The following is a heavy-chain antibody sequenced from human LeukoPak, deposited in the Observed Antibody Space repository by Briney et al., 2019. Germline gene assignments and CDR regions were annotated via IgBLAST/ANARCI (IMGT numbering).Heavy chain of an antibody. CDR1: GYTFTSYA. J-gene: IGHJ4*02. Sequence: ASEKVSCKASGYTFTSYAMNWVRQAPGQGLEWMGWINTNTGNPTYAQGFTGRFVFSLDTSVSTTYLQISSLKAEDTAVYFCARAFQSLGGLSLPGYWGQGTLLTVSS. CDR3: ARAFQSLGGLSLPGY. D-gene: IGHD3-16*02. V-gene: IGHV7-4-1*02. CDR2: INTNTGNP.